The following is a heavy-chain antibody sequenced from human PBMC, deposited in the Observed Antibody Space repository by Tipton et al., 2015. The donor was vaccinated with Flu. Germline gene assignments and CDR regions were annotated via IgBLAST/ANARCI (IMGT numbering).Heavy chain of an antibody. CDR3: TIYYYYDPTAPRAGYFHV. V-gene: IGHV3-11*04. CDR1: GFTFSDSY. CDR2: ISSSGSTI. Sequence: GSLRLSCAASGFTFSDSYMSWIRQAPGKGLEWVSHISSSGSTINYADSVKGRFTISRDDAKNSLYLQMNSLRVEDTAVYFCTIYYYYDPTAPRAGYFHVWGRGTLVTVSS. J-gene: IGHJ2*01. D-gene: IGHD3-22*01.